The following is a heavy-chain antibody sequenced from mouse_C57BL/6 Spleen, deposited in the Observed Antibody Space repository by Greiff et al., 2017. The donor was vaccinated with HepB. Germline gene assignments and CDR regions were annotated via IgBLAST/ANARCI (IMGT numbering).Heavy chain of an antibody. CDR1: GYTFTSYW. V-gene: IGHV1-55*01. CDR2: IYPGSGST. J-gene: IGHJ3*01. CDR3: APSPITTVVATPFAY. Sequence: QVQLQQPGAELVKPGASVKMSCKASGYTFTSYWITWVKQRPGQGLEWIGDIYPGSGSTNYNEKFKSKATLTVDTSSSTAYMQLSSLTSEDSAVYYCAPSPITTVVATPFAYWGQGTLVTVSA. D-gene: IGHD1-1*01.